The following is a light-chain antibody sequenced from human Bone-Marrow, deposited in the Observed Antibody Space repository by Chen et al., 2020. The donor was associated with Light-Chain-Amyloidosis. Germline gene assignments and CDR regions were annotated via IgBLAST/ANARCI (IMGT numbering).Light chain of an antibody. V-gene: IGLV3-25*03. J-gene: IGLJ2*01. Sequence: SYELTQPPSVSVSPGQTARITCSGDDLPTKYAYWYQQKPGQAPVLVIHRATERPSGISERFSGSSSGTTATLTISGDQAEDEADYHCQSADSSGTYEVIFGGGTKLTVL. CDR1: DLPTKY. CDR3: QSADSSGTYEVI. CDR2: RAT.